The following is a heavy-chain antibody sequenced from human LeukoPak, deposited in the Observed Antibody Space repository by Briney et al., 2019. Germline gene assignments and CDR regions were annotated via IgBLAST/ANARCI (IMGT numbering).Heavy chain of an antibody. V-gene: IGHV4-34*01. Sequence: SETLSLTCAVYGGSFSGYYWSWIRQPPGKGLEWIGEINHSGSTNYNPSLKSRVTISVDTSKNQFSLKLSSVTAADTAVYYCAVRKLEEGYWGQGTLVTVSS. J-gene: IGHJ4*02. CDR3: AVRKLEEGY. CDR1: GGSFSGYY. D-gene: IGHD1-14*01. CDR2: INHSGST.